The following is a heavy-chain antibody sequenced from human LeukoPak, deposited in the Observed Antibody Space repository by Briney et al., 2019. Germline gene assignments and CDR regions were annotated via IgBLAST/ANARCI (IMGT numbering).Heavy chain of an antibody. CDR2: INWNGGST. CDR1: GFTFDDYG. D-gene: IGHD3-22*01. J-gene: IGHJ4*02. V-gene: IGHV3-20*04. Sequence: GGSLRLSCAASGFTFDDYGMSWVRHAPGKGLEWVSGINWNGGSTVYADSVKGRFTISRDNAKNSLYLQMNSLRAEDTALYYCARDLYYYDSSGSYFDYWGQGTLVTVSS. CDR3: ARDLYYYDSSGSYFDY.